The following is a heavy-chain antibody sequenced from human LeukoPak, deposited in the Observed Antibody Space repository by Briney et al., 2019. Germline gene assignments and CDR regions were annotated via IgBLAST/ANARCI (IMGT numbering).Heavy chain of an antibody. CDR3: ASGDTSSWYSFDY. Sequence: ASVKVSCKASGYTFTSYAMSWVRQAPGKGLEWVSVITSDSDSTYYADSVKGRFTLSRDNSKNTLYLQMNSLRAEDTAIYYCASGDTSSWYSFDYWGQGTLVTVSS. D-gene: IGHD6-13*01. V-gene: IGHV3-23*01. J-gene: IGHJ4*02. CDR2: ITSDSDST. CDR1: GYTFTSYA.